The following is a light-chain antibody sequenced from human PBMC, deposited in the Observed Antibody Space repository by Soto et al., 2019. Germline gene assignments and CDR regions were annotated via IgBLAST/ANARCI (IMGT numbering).Light chain of an antibody. J-gene: IGLJ1*01. CDR3: SSYSSSTVRYV. V-gene: IGLV2-14*01. CDR1: SSDVGSYDF. Sequence: QSVLTQPASVSGSPGQSITMSCTGTSSDVGSYDFVSWYQQHPGKAPKLLIYEVSNRPSGVSARFSGSKSDNTASLTISGAQAADEADYFCSSYSSSTVRYVFGSGTKVTVL. CDR2: EVS.